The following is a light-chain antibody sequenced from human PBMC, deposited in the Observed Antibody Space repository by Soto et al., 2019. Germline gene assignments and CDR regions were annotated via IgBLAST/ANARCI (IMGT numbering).Light chain of an antibody. V-gene: IGKV4-1*01. Sequence: DIVMTQSPDSLAVSLGERATINCKSSQSVLYSSNNKNYLGWYQQKPGQTPKLLIYWASTRDSGVPDRFSGRGYGTAFNLTISSLQAEDVALSSCQQYYSPPYTFGQGTRLEIK. CDR2: WAS. CDR3: QQYYSPPYT. CDR1: QSVLYSSNNKNY. J-gene: IGKJ2*01.